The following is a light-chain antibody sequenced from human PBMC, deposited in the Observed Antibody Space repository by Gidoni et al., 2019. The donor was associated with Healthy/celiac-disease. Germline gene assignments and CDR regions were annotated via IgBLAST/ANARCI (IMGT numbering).Light chain of an antibody. CDR3: QQYNKWPPLT. V-gene: IGKV3-15*01. CDR1: QNVSSN. J-gene: IGKJ4*01. CDR2: GAS. Sequence: EIVMTQSPATLSVSPGERATLSCRASQNVSSNLAWYQQKPGQPPRLLIYGASTRATGIPVRFSGSGSGTEFTLTISSLQSEDFAVYYCQQYNKWPPLTFGGXTKVGIK.